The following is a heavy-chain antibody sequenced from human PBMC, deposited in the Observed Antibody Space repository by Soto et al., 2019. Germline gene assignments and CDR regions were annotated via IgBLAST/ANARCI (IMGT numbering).Heavy chain of an antibody. CDR3: ARVVSRRRGYNYYFDY. J-gene: IGHJ4*02. V-gene: IGHV3-48*03. CDR2: ISSSGSTI. CDR1: GFTFSSYE. D-gene: IGHD5-12*01. Sequence: HPGGSLRLSCAASGFTFSSYEMNWVRQAPGKGLEWVSYISSSGSTIYYADSVKGRFTISRDNAKNSLYLQMNSLRAEDTAVYYCARVVSRRRGYNYYFDYWGQGTLVTVSS.